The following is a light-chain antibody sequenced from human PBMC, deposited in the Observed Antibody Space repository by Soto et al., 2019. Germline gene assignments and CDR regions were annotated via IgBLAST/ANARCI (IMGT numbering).Light chain of an antibody. CDR1: QGIRNA. CDR2: SVY. Sequence: DIQMTQSPSSLSASIGDRVTITCRASQGIRNAVAWYQKKPGRAPERLMYSVYILQSGAPSRFSRSGSGTDITLTITSLQPEDFATYYCLQHDSHPYSFSQGSKLE. CDR3: LQHDSHPYS. J-gene: IGKJ2*03. V-gene: IGKV1-17*01.